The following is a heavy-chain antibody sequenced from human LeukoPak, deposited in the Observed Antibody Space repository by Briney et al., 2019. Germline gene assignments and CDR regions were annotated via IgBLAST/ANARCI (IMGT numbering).Heavy chain of an antibody. J-gene: IGHJ4*02. CDR1: GYTFTDYY. CDR3: ARDQASGGGYYFDY. V-gene: IGHV1-2*06. CDR2: INPNSGGT. Sequence: ASVKVSCKASGYTFTDYYMHWVRQAPGQGLEWMGRINPNSGGTNYAQKFQGRVTMTRDTSTSTVYMELSSLRSEDTAVYYCARDQASGGGYYFDYWGQGTLVTVSS. D-gene: IGHD3-22*01.